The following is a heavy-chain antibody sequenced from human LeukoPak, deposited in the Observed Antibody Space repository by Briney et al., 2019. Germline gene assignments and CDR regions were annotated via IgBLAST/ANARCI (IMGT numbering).Heavy chain of an antibody. D-gene: IGHD4-11*01. CDR2: ISSSSSSI. CDR3: ARGPYTDY. J-gene: IGHJ4*02. V-gene: IGHV3-21*01. CDR1: EFSVGSNY. Sequence: GGSLRLSCAASEFSVGSNYMTWVRQAPGKGLDWVSSISSSSSSIYYADSVKGRFTISRDNAKNSLSLQMNSLRAEDTAVYYCARGPYTDYWGQGTLVTVSS.